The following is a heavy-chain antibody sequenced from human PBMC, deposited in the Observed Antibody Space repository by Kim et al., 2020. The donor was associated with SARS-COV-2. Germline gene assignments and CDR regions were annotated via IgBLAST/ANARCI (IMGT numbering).Heavy chain of an antibody. CDR3: ARGPRITMVRGVRGGMDV. Sequence: KSRVTISVATSKNQFSLKLSSVTAADTAVYYCARGPRITMVRGVRGGMDVWGQGTTVTVSS. V-gene: IGHV4-34*01. D-gene: IGHD3-10*01. J-gene: IGHJ6*02.